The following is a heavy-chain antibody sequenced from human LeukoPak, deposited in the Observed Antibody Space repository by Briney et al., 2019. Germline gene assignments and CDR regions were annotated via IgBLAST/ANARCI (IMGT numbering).Heavy chain of an antibody. Sequence: GGSLRLSCAASGFTFSSYGMHWVRQAPGKEPQWVASIKPDGNEQYYVDSVRGRFVISRDNSRDSLFLQMYGLRDDDTAVYYCGRERVSAYDYWGQGSLVTVTS. V-gene: IGHV3-7*01. CDR3: GRERVSAYDY. J-gene: IGHJ4*02. CDR1: GFTFSSYG. CDR2: IKPDGNEQ.